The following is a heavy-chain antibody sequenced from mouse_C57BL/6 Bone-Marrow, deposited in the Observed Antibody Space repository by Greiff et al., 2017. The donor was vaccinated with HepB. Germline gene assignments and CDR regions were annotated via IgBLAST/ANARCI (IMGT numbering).Heavy chain of an antibody. V-gene: IGHV2-2*01. D-gene: IGHD2-1*01. CDR2: IWSGGST. J-gene: IGHJ4*01. Sequence: QVQLKESGPGLVQPSQSLSITCTVSGFSLTSYGVHWVRQSPGKGLEWLGVIWSGGSTDYNAAFISRLSISKDNSKSQVFFKMNSLQADDTAIYYWARKPLLYYARNAMDYWGQGTSVTVSS. CDR1: GFSLTSYG. CDR3: ARKPLLYYARNAMDY.